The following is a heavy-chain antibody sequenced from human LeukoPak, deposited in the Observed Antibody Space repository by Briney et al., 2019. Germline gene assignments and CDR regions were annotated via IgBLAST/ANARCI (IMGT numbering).Heavy chain of an antibody. V-gene: IGHV1-69*13. D-gene: IGHD6-19*01. CDR2: IIPIFGTA. Sequence: SVKVSCRASGGTFSSYAISWVRQAPGQGLEWMGGIIPIFGTANYAQKFQGRVTITADESTSTAYMELSSLRSEDTAVYYCARSQYSSGWYPHFDYWGQGTLVTVSS. CDR3: ARSQYSSGWYPHFDY. CDR1: GGTFSSYA. J-gene: IGHJ4*02.